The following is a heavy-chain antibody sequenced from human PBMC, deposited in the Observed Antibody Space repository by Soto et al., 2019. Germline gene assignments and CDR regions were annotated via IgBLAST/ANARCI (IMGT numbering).Heavy chain of an antibody. V-gene: IGHV4-59*08. CDR3: ARHGFGSLHGLVDV. CDR1: GGSITNYY. D-gene: IGHD3-10*01. J-gene: IGHJ6*02. CDR2: IQYSGYS. Sequence: QVQLQESGPGLVKPSETLSLTCTVSGGSITNYYCSWFRQPPGKGLEWIGYIQYSGYSASNLSLRGRVTLSMATSKTQFSLMLESVTATDTAVYYCARHGFGSLHGLVDVWGQGTTVIVSS.